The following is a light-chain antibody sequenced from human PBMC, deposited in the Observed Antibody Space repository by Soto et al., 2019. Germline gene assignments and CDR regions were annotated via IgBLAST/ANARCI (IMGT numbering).Light chain of an antibody. CDR2: DVS. J-gene: IGLJ1*01. CDR3: YSYTTSSTYV. Sequence: QSVLTQPASVSGSPGQSITISCTGTSSDVGGYNYVSWYQQHPPKAPKLMIYDVSNRPSGVSDRFSGSKSGNTASLTISGLQAEHEADYYCYSYTTSSTYVFGTGTKVTVL. V-gene: IGLV2-14*01. CDR1: SSDVGGYNY.